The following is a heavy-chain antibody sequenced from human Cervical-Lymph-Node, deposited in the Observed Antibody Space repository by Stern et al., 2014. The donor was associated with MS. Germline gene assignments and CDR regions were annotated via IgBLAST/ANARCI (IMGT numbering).Heavy chain of an antibody. D-gene: IGHD6-13*01. V-gene: IGHV3-21*01. J-gene: IGHJ6*02. CDR3: ARGRDSTKYGMDV. CDR1: GFTFSNPS. CDR2: ISSSSSYI. Sequence: VQLVESGGGLVKPGGSLRLSCAASGFTFSNPSMNWVRQAPGKGLEWVSSISSSSSYIYYADSVKGRFTISRDNAKNSVYLQMTYLRAEDTAVYYCARGRDSTKYGMDVWGQGTTVTVSS.